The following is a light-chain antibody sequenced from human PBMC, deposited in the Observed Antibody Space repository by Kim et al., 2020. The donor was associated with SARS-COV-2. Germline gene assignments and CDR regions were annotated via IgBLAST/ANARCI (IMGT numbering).Light chain of an antibody. CDR3: SSYAGNNNFV. J-gene: IGLJ1*01. V-gene: IGLV2-8*01. Sequence: GQASTISCSGTRSSVGDYNLVSWYQQHPGKAPQLIIYGVNMRPSGVPDRFSGSKSGNTASLTVSGLQTDDEADYYCSSYAGNNNFVFGTGTKVTVL. CDR1: RSSVGDYNL. CDR2: GVN.